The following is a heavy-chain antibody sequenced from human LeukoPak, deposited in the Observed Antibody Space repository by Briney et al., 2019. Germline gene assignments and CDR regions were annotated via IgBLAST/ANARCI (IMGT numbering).Heavy chain of an antibody. CDR3: ARDSGAVAGPYNWFDP. D-gene: IGHD6-19*01. CDR2: IWYDGSNK. Sequence: GGSLRLSCAASGFTFSSYGMHWVRQAPGKGLEWVAVIWYDGSNKYYADSVKGRFTISRDNAKNSLYLQMNSLRAEDTAVYYCARDSGAVAGPYNWFDPWGQGTLVTVSS. J-gene: IGHJ5*02. V-gene: IGHV3-33*01. CDR1: GFTFSSYG.